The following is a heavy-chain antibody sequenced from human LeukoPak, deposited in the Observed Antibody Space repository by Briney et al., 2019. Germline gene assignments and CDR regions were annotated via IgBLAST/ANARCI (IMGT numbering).Heavy chain of an antibody. J-gene: IGHJ3*02. CDR2: ISSSSSTI. D-gene: IGHD3-9*01. Sequence: GGSLRLSCAASGFTFSSYSMNWVRQAPGKGLEWVSYISSSSSTIYYADSVKVRFTISRDNAKNSLYLQMNRLRAEDTAVYFCPRAAYDILTGEGAFDIWGQGTMVTVSS. CDR1: GFTFSSYS. V-gene: IGHV3-48*01. CDR3: PRAAYDILTGEGAFDI.